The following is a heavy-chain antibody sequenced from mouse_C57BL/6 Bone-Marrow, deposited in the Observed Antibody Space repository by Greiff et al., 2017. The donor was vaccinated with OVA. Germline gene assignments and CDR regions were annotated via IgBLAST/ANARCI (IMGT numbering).Heavy chain of an antibody. CDR2: ISSGSSTI. CDR1: GFTFSDYG. Sequence: EVQLMQSGAGLVKPGWSLKLSCAASGFTFSDYGMHWVRQAPEKGLEWVAYISSGSSTIYYADTVKGRFTITRDNAKNTLFLQMTSLISEDTAVYYCAKDRDGYFDYWGQGTTVTVSS. V-gene: IGHV5-17*01. J-gene: IGHJ2*01. CDR3: AKDRDGYFDY.